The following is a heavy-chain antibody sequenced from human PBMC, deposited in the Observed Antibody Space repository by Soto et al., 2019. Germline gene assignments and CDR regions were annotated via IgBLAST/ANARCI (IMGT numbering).Heavy chain of an antibody. J-gene: IGHJ6*02. CDR3: ARDMAVTTPNYYYYGMDV. D-gene: IGHD4-4*01. CDR2: IWYDGSNK. CDR1: GFTFSSYG. V-gene: IGHV3-33*01. Sequence: QPGGALGLSCAASGFTFSSYGMHWVRQAPGKGLEWVAVIWYDGSNKYYADSVKGRFTISRDNSKNTLYLQMNSLRAEDTAVYYCARDMAVTTPNYYYYGMDVWGQGTTVPVSS.